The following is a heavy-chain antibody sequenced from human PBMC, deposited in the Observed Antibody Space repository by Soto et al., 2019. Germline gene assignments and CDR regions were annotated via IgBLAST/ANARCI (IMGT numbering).Heavy chain of an antibody. Sequence: PGGSLRLSCAASGFTFSGYNMNWVRQAPGKGLEWVSYISSTNSTKYYADSVKGRFTISRDNPKNSLYLQMNSLRDEDTAVYYCARAKAPLYSSSWYWFEPWGQGTLVTVSS. CDR2: ISSTNSTK. V-gene: IGHV3-48*02. D-gene: IGHD6-13*01. J-gene: IGHJ5*02. CDR3: ARAKAPLYSSSWYWFEP. CDR1: GFTFSGYN.